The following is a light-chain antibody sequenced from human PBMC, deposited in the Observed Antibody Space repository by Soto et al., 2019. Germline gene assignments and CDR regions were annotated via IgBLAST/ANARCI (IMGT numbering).Light chain of an antibody. CDR3: QHYGTFPFS. J-gene: IGKJ2*01. V-gene: IGKV3-20*01. CDR1: QVVSSSY. CDR2: HAS. Sequence: EIVLTQSPGTLSLSPGESATLSCRANQVVSSSYLAWYQQKPGQAPSLLIYHASDRATGVPDRFSGSGSGTDFALTITRLEPEDFALFYCQHYGTFPFSFGQGTKLEIK.